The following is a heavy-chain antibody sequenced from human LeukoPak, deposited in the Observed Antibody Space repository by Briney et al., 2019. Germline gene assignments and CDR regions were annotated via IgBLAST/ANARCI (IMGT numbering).Heavy chain of an antibody. CDR3: ARDLTTSDN. Sequence: GGSLRLSCAASGFTFDDYGMSWVRQAPGKGLEWVFGINWSGSRRGYADSLKGRFTISRDNAKNTLYLQMNSLRDEDTALYYCARDLTTSDNWGQGTLVTLSS. D-gene: IGHD1/OR15-1a*01. V-gene: IGHV3-20*04. J-gene: IGHJ4*02. CDR1: GFTFDDYG. CDR2: INWSGSRR.